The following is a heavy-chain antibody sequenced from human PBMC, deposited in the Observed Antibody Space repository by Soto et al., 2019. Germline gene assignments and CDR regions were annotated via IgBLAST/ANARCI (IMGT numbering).Heavy chain of an antibody. V-gene: IGHV3-13*01. D-gene: IGHD6-13*01. Sequence: GGSLRLSCEASGFTFSGFDMHWVRQPTGKGLEWVSSIGTAGDTYYAVSVKGRFTISRDNAKNSLSLQMNSLRAGDMAVYFCAKRQEIGTHLFDSWGQGTQVPVSS. CDR2: IGTAGDT. CDR3: AKRQEIGTHLFDS. CDR1: GFTFSGFD. J-gene: IGHJ4*02.